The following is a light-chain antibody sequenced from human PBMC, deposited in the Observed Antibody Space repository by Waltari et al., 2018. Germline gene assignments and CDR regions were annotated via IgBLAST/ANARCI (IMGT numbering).Light chain of an antibody. CDR2: DVS. CDR1: SSYVGAYNY. V-gene: IGLV2-14*03. J-gene: IGLJ2*01. Sequence: QSALTQPASVSGSPGQSITISCTGTSSYVGAYNYVSWYQQHPGKAPKLMSYDVSNRPSGVSNRFSGSKSGNTASLTISGLQAEDEADYYCSSYISSSTLELFGGGTSLTVL. CDR3: SSYISSSTLEL.